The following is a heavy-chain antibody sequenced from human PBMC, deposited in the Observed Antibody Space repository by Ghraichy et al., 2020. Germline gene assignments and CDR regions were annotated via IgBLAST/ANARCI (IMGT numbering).Heavy chain of an antibody. J-gene: IGHJ4*02. V-gene: IGHV3-33*01. CDR1: GFIFSNYG. D-gene: IGHD6-19*01. CDR3: ARVNGTGWPSFDY. Sequence: GGSLRLSCAASGFIFSNYGMHWVCQAPGQGLEWVAVIWFDGTNKYYGDSVRGRFTISSDNSRDTLYLQMDNLRADDTALYYCARVNGTGWPSFDYWGQGARVTVSA. CDR2: IWFDGTNK.